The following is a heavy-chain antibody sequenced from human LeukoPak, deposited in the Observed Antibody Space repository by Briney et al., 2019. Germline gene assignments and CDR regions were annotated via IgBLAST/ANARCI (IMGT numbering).Heavy chain of an antibody. D-gene: IGHD3-22*01. CDR2: ISSSGST. CDR3: ARGPYSYDSSGAFDI. V-gene: IGHV4-61*02. J-gene: IGHJ3*02. Sequence: SETLSLTCTVSGDSISSGDYYWSWLRQPAGTGREWVGRISSSGSTNDNPSLKSRVTISGDTSKNQFSLKLSSVTAADTAVYFCARGPYSYDSSGAFDIWGQGTMVTVSS. CDR1: GDSISSGDYY.